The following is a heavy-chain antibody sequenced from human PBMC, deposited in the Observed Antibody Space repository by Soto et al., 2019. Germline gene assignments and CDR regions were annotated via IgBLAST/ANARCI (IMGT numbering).Heavy chain of an antibody. CDR3: XXXXXXXXXXXXXXXX. Sequence: QVQLQESGPGLVKPSQTLSLTCTVSGGSISSGGYYWSWIRQHPGKGLEWIGYIYYSGSTYYNPSLKSRTTIXVXXXXNXFSXXXRXXXXXXXXXXXXXXXXXXXXXXXXXXXWXQGTLVTVSS. CDR2: IYYSGST. J-gene: IGHJ4*02. V-gene: IGHV4-31*03. CDR1: GGSISSGGYY.